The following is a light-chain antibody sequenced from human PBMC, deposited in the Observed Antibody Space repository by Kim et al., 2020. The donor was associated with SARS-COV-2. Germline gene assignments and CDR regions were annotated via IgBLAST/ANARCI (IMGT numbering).Light chain of an antibody. CDR1: NIGRKS. CDR2: YDS. Sequence: PGKTARITCGGNNIGRKSVHWYQQKPGQAPVLVIYYDSDRPSGIPERFSGSNSGNTATLTISRVEAGDEADYYCQVWDSSSDHVVFGGGTQLTVL. V-gene: IGLV3-21*04. CDR3: QVWDSSSDHVV. J-gene: IGLJ2*01.